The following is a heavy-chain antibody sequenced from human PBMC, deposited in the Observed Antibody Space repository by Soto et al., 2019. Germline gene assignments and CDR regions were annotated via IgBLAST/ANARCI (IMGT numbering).Heavy chain of an antibody. D-gene: IGHD3-22*01. V-gene: IGHV1-69*13. CDR1: GGTFSSYA. CDR2: IIPIFGTA. Sequence: SVKVSCKASGGTFSSYAISWVRQAPGQGLEWMGGIIPIFGTANYAQKFQGRVTITADESTSTAYMELSSLRSEDTAVYYCARDRWPYYYDSSGYYPFDYWGQGTLVTVSS. J-gene: IGHJ4*02. CDR3: ARDRWPYYYDSSGYYPFDY.